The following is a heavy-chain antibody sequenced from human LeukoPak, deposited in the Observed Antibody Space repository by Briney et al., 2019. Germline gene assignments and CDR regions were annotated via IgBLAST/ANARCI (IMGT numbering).Heavy chain of an antibody. D-gene: IGHD5-24*01. CDR2: IGTAGDT. J-gene: IGHJ6*02. CDR1: GFTFSSYD. CDR3: ARDSLEDGMDV. Sequence: GGSLRLSCAASGFTFSSYDMHWVRQATGKGLEWVSAIGTAGDTYYPGSVKGRFTISRENAKNSLYLQMNSLRAGDTAVYYYARDSLEDGMDVWGQGTTVTVSS. V-gene: IGHV3-13*01.